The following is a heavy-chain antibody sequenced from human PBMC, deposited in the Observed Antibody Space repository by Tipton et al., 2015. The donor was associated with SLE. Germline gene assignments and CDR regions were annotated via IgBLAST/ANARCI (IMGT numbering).Heavy chain of an antibody. CDR3: ARDYYGSGSYEAFDI. CDR2: INPNSGGT. D-gene: IGHD3-10*01. Sequence: QVQLVQSGAEVKKPGASVKVSCKASGYTFTGYYMHWVRQAPGQGLEWMGWINPNSGGTNYAQKFQGRVTMTRDTSISTAYMELSRLRSDDTAVYYCARDYYGSGSYEAFDIWGQGTMVTVSS. J-gene: IGHJ3*02. CDR1: GYTFTGYY. V-gene: IGHV1-2*02.